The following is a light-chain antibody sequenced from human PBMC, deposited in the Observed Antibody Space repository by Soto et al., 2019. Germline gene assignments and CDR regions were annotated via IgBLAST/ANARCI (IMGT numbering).Light chain of an antibody. V-gene: IGLV2-14*01. CDR1: GSDVGGYKY. Sequence: QSVLTQPASVSGSPGQSITISCTGTGSDVGGYKYVSWYQQLPGKAPKLMIYDVSYRPSGVSDRFSGSKSGNTASLIISGLQAEDEADYYCSSYVSSSPFVFGTGTKVTVL. J-gene: IGLJ1*01. CDR3: SSYVSSSPFV. CDR2: DVS.